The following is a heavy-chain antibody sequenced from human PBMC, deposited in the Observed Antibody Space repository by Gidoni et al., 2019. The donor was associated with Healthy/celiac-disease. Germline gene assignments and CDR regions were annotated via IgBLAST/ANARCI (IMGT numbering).Heavy chain of an antibody. V-gene: IGHV4-39*01. J-gene: IGHJ4*02. CDR2: ST. Sequence: STYYNPSLKSRVTISVDTSKNQFSLKLSSVTAADTAVYYCAMNFDYWGQGTLVTVSS. CDR3: AMNFDY.